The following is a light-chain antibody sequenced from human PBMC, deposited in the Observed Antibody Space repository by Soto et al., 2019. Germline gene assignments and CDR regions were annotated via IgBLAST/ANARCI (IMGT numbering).Light chain of an antibody. V-gene: IGKV3D-15*01. Sequence: EIVITQSPATLSVSPGERATLSCRASQSVSSYLAWYQQKNGQAPRILIYDASNRDTGIPARFSGSGSGTDFTLTISRLQPDDFETYYCQQYNSYSGTFGQGTKVDIK. J-gene: IGKJ1*01. CDR2: DAS. CDR1: QSVSSY. CDR3: QQYNSYSGT.